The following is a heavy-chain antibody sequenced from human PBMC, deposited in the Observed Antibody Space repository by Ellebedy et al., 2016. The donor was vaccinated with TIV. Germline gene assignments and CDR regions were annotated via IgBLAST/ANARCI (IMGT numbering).Heavy chain of an antibody. D-gene: IGHD2-8*01. J-gene: IGHJ6*02. V-gene: IGHV6-1*01. Sequence: MPSETLSLTCAISGDRVSNTGAAWNWIRQSPSRGPEWLGRTYYRSTWYNDYAVSVRGRITINAATSKTHFSLQLNSVTPEDTAVYYCARDTSWCQSCMDVWGQGTTVTVSS. CDR1: GDRVSNTGAA. CDR2: TYYRSTWYN. CDR3: ARDTSWCQSCMDV.